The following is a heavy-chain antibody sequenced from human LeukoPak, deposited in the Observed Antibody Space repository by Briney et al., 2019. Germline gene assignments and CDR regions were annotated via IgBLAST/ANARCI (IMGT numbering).Heavy chain of an antibody. CDR1: GGSISSGSYY. Sequence: SETLSLTCTVSGGSISSGSYYWSWIRQPAGKGLEWIGRIYTSGSTNYNPSLKSRVTISVDTSKNQFSLKLSSVTAADTAVYYCAREGVVPAAMWGSYYYYYYMDVWGKGTTVTISS. CDR2: IYTSGST. J-gene: IGHJ6*03. CDR3: AREGVVPAAMWGSYYYYYYMDV. D-gene: IGHD2-2*01. V-gene: IGHV4-61*02.